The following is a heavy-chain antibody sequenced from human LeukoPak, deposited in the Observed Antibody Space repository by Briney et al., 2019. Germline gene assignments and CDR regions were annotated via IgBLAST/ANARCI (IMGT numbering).Heavy chain of an antibody. D-gene: IGHD4-17*01. J-gene: IGHJ4*02. CDR2: INHSGST. CDR3: SGGDATVTTFDY. Sequence: SETLSLTCAVYGGSFSGYYWSWIRQPPGKGLEWIGEINHSGSTNYNPSLKSRVTISVDTSTNHFSLKLSSVTASDTTVYYCSGGDATVTTFDYWGQGTLVTVSS. CDR1: GGSFSGYY. V-gene: IGHV4-34*01.